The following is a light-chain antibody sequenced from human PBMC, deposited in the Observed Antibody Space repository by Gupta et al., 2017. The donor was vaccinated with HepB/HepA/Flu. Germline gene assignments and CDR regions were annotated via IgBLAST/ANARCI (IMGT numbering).Light chain of an antibody. Sequence: EIVFTQSPATLSLSPGERANLSRRASQSVSSYLAWYQQKPGQAARLLIYDASNRATGIPARFSGSGAGTDLTLTISSLEPEDFAVYYCQQRSNWHPITFGQGTRLEIK. CDR3: QQRSNWHPIT. V-gene: IGKV3-11*01. CDR2: DAS. J-gene: IGKJ5*01. CDR1: QSVSSY.